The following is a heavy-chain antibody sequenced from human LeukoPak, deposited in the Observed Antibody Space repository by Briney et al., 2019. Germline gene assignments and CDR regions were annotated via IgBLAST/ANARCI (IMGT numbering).Heavy chain of an antibody. CDR2: IYYSGST. CDR1: GGSISSSSYY. Sequence: SETLSLTCTVSGGSISSSSYYWGWIRQPPGKGLEWIGSIYYSGSTYYNPSLKSRVTISVDTSKNQFSLKLSSVTAADTAVYYCARVLRKAAVADDYWGQGTLVTVSS. CDR3: ARVLRKAAVADDY. D-gene: IGHD2-15*01. J-gene: IGHJ4*02. V-gene: IGHV4-39*07.